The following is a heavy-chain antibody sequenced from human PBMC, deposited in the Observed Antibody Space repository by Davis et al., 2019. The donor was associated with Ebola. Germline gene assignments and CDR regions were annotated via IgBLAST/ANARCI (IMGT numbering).Heavy chain of an antibody. CDR3: ARDKSGSYGLSYFDY. Sequence: AASVKVSCKASGYTFTSYGISWVRQAPGQGLEWMGWISAYNGNTNYAQKLQGRVTMTTDTSTSTAYMELRSLRSDDTAVYYCARDKSGSYGLSYFDYWGQGTLVTVSS. CDR1: GYTFTSYG. D-gene: IGHD1-26*01. V-gene: IGHV1-18*01. CDR2: ISAYNGNT. J-gene: IGHJ4*02.